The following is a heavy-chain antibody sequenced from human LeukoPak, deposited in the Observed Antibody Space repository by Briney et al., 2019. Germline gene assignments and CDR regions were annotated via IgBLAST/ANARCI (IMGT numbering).Heavy chain of an antibody. CDR1: GFTFSTYW. CDR3: GRGDISNSWYIDY. Sequence: GGSLRLSCGASGFTFSTYWMHWVRQAPGKGLVWVSRINSDGSEITYADSVKGRFTMSRDNAKNTLYLQVNSLRAEDTAVYYCGRGDISNSWYIDYWGQGTLVTVSS. J-gene: IGHJ4*02. CDR2: INSDGSEI. D-gene: IGHD6-13*01. V-gene: IGHV3-74*01.